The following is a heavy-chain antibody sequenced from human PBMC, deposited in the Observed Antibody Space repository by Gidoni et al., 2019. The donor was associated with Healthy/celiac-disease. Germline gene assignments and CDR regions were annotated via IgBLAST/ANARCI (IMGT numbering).Heavy chain of an antibody. CDR2: ISCSSSYI. Sequence: EVELVESGVGLVKPGGSLRLSCAASGFPSSSYSMNQFRQTPGKGLEWVSAISCSSSYIYSADSVKCRFTISRDNAKNSLYLQMNSLRAEDTAVYYCARDTGIAAAGKEFDYWGQGTLVTVSS. CDR3: ARDTGIAAAGKEFDY. CDR1: GFPSSSYS. D-gene: IGHD6-13*01. J-gene: IGHJ4*02. V-gene: IGHV3-21*01.